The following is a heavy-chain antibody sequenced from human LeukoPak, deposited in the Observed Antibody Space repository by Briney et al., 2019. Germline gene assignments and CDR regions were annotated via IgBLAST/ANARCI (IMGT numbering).Heavy chain of an antibody. J-gene: IGHJ4*02. CDR3: GSDKDGGVVTGPFDY. CDR2: INPNSSDT. V-gene: IGHV1-2*02. CDR1: GYTFSVYC. D-gene: IGHD2-21*02. Sequence: ASVKVSCQASGYTFSVYCMHWVRQAPGQGLEWMGWINPNSSDTNYAQEFQGRVTMTRDTSISTAYMELSSLTFDDTALYYFGSDKDGGVVTGPFDYWGQGTLVTVSS.